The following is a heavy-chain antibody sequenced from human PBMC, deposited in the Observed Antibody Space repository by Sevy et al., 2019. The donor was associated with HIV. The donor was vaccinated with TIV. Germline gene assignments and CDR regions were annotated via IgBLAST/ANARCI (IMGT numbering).Heavy chain of an antibody. D-gene: IGHD2-21*02. V-gene: IGHV1-2*02. CDR3: ALEEYCGGDCYSKPLGY. J-gene: IGHJ4*02. CDR1: GYTFTGYY. CDR2: INPNSGGT. Sequence: ASVKVSCKASGYTFTGYYMHWVRQAPGQGLEWMGWINPNSGGTNYSQKFQGRVTMTRDTYISTAYMELSRLRSDDTAVYYCALEEYCGGDCYSKPLGYWGQGTLVTVSS.